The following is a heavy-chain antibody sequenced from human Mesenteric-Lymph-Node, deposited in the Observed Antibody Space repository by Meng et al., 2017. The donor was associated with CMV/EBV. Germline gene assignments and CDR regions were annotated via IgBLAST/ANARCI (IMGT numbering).Heavy chain of an antibody. D-gene: IGHD2-21*01. CDR1: GGSITSGSHY. Sequence: SETLSLTCTVSGGSITSGSHYWGWIRQPPGKGLEWIGSIYYSGSTYRNPSLKSRLITSVDTSKNQFSLKLTSVTAADTAVYWCARNPSTVIGDTWDGWFDPWGQGTLVTVSS. CDR3: ARNPSTVIGDTWDGWFDP. CDR2: IYYSGST. J-gene: IGHJ5*02. V-gene: IGHV4-39*07.